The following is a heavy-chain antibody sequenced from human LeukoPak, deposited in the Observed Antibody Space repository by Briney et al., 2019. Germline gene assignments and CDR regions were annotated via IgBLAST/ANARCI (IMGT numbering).Heavy chain of an antibody. J-gene: IGHJ4*02. Sequence: GGSLRLSCAASGFTLSSYWMHWVRRAPGKGLVWVSRINSDGTGTTYADSVKGRFTISRDNAKNTLYLQMNSLRAEDTAVYYCARGYGGNSPPFDYWGQGTLVTVSS. D-gene: IGHD4-23*01. CDR1: GFTLSSYW. V-gene: IGHV3-74*01. CDR3: ARGYGGNSPPFDY. CDR2: INSDGTGT.